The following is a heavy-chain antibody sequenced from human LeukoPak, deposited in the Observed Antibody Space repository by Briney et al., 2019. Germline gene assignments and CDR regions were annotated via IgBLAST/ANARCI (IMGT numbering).Heavy chain of an antibody. Sequence: GGSLRLSCAASGLTFNAYAMSWVRQAPGKGLQWVSTVSGSGAGTFYGDSVKGRFTISRDNSNNTLFLQMNSLSADDTAVYFCAKGPRAGLRYWYFDLWGRGSLVTVSS. CDR2: VSGSGAGT. J-gene: IGHJ2*01. CDR1: GLTFNAYA. V-gene: IGHV3-23*01. CDR3: AKGPRAGLRYWYFDL. D-gene: IGHD2-21*02.